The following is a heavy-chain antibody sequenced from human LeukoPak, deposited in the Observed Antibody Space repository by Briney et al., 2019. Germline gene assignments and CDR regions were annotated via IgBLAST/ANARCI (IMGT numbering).Heavy chain of an antibody. D-gene: IGHD2-15*01. CDR3: ARAVPLGYCSGGSCHSYFDY. J-gene: IGHJ4*02. V-gene: IGHV1-18*01. CDR1: GYTFTSYG. Sequence: ASVKVSCKASGYTFTSYGISWVRQAPGQGLEWMGWISAYNGNTNYAQKLQGRVTMTTDTSTSTAYMELRSLRSDDTAVYYCARAVPLGYCSGGSCHSYFDYWGQGTLVTVSS. CDR2: ISAYNGNT.